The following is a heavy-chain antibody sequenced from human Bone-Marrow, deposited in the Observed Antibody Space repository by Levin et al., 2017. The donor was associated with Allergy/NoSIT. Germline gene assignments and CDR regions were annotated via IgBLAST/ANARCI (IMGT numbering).Heavy chain of an antibody. CDR1: GFDFTLAG. CDR3: ARDHSSSVWYFDF. V-gene: IGHV3-33*01. CDR2: IWSDGSNP. D-gene: IGHD6-19*01. J-gene: IGHJ4*02. Sequence: GGSLRLSCAASGFDFTLAGMHWVRQVPGKGLERVALIWSDGSNPYYSDAVKGRFTISRDNSKNTLYLQMNNLRVEDTAIYFCARDHSSSVWYFDFWGPGSLVTVSS.